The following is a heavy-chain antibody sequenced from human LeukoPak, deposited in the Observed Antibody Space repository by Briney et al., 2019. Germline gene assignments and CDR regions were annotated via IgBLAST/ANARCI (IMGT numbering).Heavy chain of an antibody. J-gene: IGHJ4*02. CDR3: AKGDVDSPMNFYY. CDR2: INWDGGST. CDR1: GFMFDDYT. Sequence: PGGSLRLSCAASGFMFDDYTMHWVRHAPGKGLGWVSLINWDGGSTYYAGSVKGRFTISRDNSKNSLYLQMNSLRTEDTALYYCAKGDVDSPMNFYYWGQGSRVPVSS. D-gene: IGHD5-18*01. V-gene: IGHV3-43*01.